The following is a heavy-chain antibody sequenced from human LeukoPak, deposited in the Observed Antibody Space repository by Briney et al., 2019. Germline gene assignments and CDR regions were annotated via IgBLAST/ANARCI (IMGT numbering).Heavy chain of an antibody. J-gene: IGHJ4*02. CDR2: IIPIFGTA. V-gene: IGHV1-69*05. CDR1: GGTFSTYA. D-gene: IGHD3-22*01. Sequence: VASVKVSCKASGGTFSTYAISWVRQAPGQGLEWMGGIIPIFGTANYAQKFQGRVTITTDESTSTAYMELSSLRSEDTAVYYCASYDSSRYYWNYFDYWGQATLVTVSS. CDR3: ASYDSSRYYWNYFDY.